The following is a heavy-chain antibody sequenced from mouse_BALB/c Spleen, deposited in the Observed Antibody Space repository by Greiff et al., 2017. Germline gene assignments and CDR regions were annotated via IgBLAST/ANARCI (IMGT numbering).Heavy chain of an antibody. Sequence: VHLVESGPGLVPPTQSLSITCTVSGFSLTGYGVDWVRQPPGKGLEWLGMIWGDGSTDYNTALKSRLSISKDTSKSQVFLKMNSLQTNDTARDYCASDCYSGDYNYAMDYWGQGTSVTVSS. J-gene: IGHJ4*01. CDR1: GFSLTGYG. CDR2: IWGDGST. CDR3: ASDCYSGDYNYAMDY. D-gene: IGHD2-13*01. V-gene: IGHV2-6-7*01.